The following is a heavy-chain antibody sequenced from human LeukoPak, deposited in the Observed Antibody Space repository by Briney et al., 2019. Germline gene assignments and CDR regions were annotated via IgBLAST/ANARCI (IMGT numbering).Heavy chain of an antibody. CDR3: ARDIRGSPAFVG. V-gene: IGHV1-2*02. J-gene: IGHJ4*02. CDR2: INPNSGGT. D-gene: IGHD1-26*01. Sequence: VASVKVSCKASGYTFTGYYMHWVRQAPGQGLEWMGWINPNSGGTNYAQKFQGRVNMTRDTSISTAYMELSRLRSDDTDVYYCARDIRGSPAFVGWGQGTLVTVSS. CDR1: GYTFTGYY.